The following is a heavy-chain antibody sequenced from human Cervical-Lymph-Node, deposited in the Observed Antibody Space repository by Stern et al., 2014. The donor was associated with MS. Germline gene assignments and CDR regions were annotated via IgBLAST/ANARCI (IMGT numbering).Heavy chain of an antibody. CDR2: IIPIFGTA. CDR3: ARTRILGYCSGGSCYSWFDP. D-gene: IGHD2-15*01. J-gene: IGHJ5*02. Sequence: VQLVESGAEVKKPGSSVKVSCKASGGTFSSYAISWVRQAPGQGLEWMGGIIPIFGTANYAQKFQGRVTITADESTSTAYMELSSLRSEDTAVYYCARTRILGYCSGGSCYSWFDPWGQGTLVTVSS. V-gene: IGHV1-69*01. CDR1: GGTFSSYA.